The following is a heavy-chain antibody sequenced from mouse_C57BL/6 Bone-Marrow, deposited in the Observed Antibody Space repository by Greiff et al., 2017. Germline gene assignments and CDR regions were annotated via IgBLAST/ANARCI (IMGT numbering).Heavy chain of an antibody. J-gene: IGHJ3*01. CDR3: ARGFPWLAY. CDR2: ISSGSSTI. CDR1: GFTFSDYG. V-gene: IGHV5-17*01. Sequence: EVKLMESGGGLVKPGGSLKLSCAASGFTFSDYGMHWVRQAPEKGLEWVAYISSGSSTIYYADTVKGRFTISRDNAKNTLFLQRTSLRSEDTAMDYCARGFPWLAYWGQGTLVTVSA.